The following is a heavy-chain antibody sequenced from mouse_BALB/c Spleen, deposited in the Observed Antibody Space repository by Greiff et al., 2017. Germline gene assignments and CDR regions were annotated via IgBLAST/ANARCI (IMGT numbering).Heavy chain of an antibody. D-gene: IGHD2-2*01. CDR1: GYTFTSYY. Sequence: QVQLKESGAELVKPGASVKLSCKASGYTFTSYYMYWVKQRPGQGLEWIGEINPSNGGTNFNEKFKSKATLTVDKSSSTAYMQLSSLTSEDSAVYYCTRSEWLQLRRSRGDFDYWGQGTTLTVSS. CDR3: TRSEWLQLRRSRGDFDY. J-gene: IGHJ2*01. V-gene: IGHV1S81*02. CDR2: INPSNGGT.